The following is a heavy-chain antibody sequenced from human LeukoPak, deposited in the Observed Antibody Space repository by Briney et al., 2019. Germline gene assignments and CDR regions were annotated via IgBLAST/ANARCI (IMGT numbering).Heavy chain of an antibody. CDR1: GFTFSSYG. J-gene: IGHJ4*02. V-gene: IGHV3-33*08. CDR3: ARDPSYYYDSSGYYSVSSHGVDY. Sequence: GRSLRLSCAASGFTFSSYGMHWVRQAPGKGLEWVAVIWYDGSNKYYADSVKGRFTISRDNSKNTLYLQMNSLRAEDTAVYYCARDPSYYYDSSGYYSVSSHGVDYWGQGTLVTVSS. D-gene: IGHD3-22*01. CDR2: IWYDGSNK.